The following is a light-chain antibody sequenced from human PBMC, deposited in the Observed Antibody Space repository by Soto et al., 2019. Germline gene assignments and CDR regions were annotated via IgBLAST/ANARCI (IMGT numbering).Light chain of an antibody. J-gene: IGKJ4*01. CDR2: GAS. CDR1: QSVSNN. Sequence: EVLMTQSPATVSVSPGDSATLTCRASQSVSNNLAWYQQKPGQAPRLLIYGASTRATGLPVRFSGSGSGTEFTLTISDLQSEESAVYFCQQYNNWPPLTFGGGTKVEI. CDR3: QQYNNWPPLT. V-gene: IGKV3-15*01.